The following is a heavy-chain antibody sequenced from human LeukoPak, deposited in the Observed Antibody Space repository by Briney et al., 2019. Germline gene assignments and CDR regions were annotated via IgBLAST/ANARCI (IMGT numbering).Heavy chain of an antibody. J-gene: IGHJ4*02. CDR3: ARALNDYVWGSYPPPYYFDY. D-gene: IGHD3-16*02. CDR1: GGSISSYY. Sequence: SETLSLTCTVSGGSISSYYWSWIRQPPGKGLEWIGYIYYSGSTNYNPSLKSRVTISVDTSKNQFSLKLSSVTAADTAVYYCARALNDYVWGSYPPPYYFDYRGQGTLVTVSS. V-gene: IGHV4-59*01. CDR2: IYYSGST.